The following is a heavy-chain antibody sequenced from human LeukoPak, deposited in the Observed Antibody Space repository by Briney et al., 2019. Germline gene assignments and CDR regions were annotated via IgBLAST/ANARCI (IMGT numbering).Heavy chain of an antibody. CDR2: ISYDGSNE. Sequence: GGSLRLSCAASGFIFSTHGMHWVRQAPGKGLEWVAVISYDGSNEYYADSVKGRFIISRDNSKNTLFLQMNSLRPEDTAVYYCARSTFGGIIVIGDYWGQGTLVTVS. CDR1: GFIFSTHG. CDR3: ARSTFGGIIVIGDY. V-gene: IGHV3-30*03. D-gene: IGHD3-16*02. J-gene: IGHJ4*02.